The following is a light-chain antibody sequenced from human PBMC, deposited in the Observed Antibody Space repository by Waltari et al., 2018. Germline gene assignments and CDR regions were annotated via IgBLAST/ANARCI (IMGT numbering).Light chain of an antibody. CDR3: YSYASTTPWV. Sequence: QSALTQPRSVSWSPRQSVTISCTGTSSDVGGDNYVSWYQQHPREAPQLMTYDVNRRPWGGPDRFACSKSSNAASLTISALEDEDDDDYYCYSYASTTPWVFGGGTKLTVL. CDR2: DVN. J-gene: IGLJ3*02. CDR1: SSDVGGDNY. V-gene: IGLV2-11*01.